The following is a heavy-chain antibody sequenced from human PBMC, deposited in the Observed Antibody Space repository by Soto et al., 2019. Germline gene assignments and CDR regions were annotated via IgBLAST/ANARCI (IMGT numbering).Heavy chain of an antibody. CDR2: ISGSGGST. CDR1: GCTFSSYA. CDR3: AKIAVAGPLNWFDL. D-gene: IGHD6-19*01. J-gene: IGHJ5*02. V-gene: IGHV3-23*01. Sequence: XGSLILSCAAAGCTFSSYAMSWVRQAPGKGLEWVSAISGSGGSTYYADSVKGRFTISRDNSKNTLYLQMNSLRAEDTAVYYCAKIAVAGPLNWFDLWGQGTLVTVSS.